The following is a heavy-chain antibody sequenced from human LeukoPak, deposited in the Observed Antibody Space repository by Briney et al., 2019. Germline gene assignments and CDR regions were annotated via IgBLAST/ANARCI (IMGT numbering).Heavy chain of an antibody. CDR1: GGTFSSYA. CDR3: ARPAGGYYDSSGYYY. J-gene: IGHJ4*02. D-gene: IGHD3-22*01. Sequence: EASVKVSCKASGGTFSSYAISWVRQAPGQGLEWMGGIIPIFGTANYAQKFQGRVTITADESTSTAYMELSSLRSEDTAVYYCARPAGGYYDSSGYYYGGQGTLVTVSS. V-gene: IGHV1-69*13. CDR2: IIPIFGTA.